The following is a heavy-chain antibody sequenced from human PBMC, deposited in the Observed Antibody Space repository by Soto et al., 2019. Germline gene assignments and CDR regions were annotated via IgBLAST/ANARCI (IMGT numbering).Heavy chain of an antibody. J-gene: IGHJ4*02. CDR1: GFIFSSFG. V-gene: IGHV3-48*03. CDR3: ATDPDGVYDFDY. CDR2: IDSRAATI. Sequence: EVRLVESGGGLVQPGGSLRLSCETSGFIFSSFGMNWARQAPGKGLELVKHIDSRAATISYADSVRGRFTISRDNAKNSVYLQMNTLRDEDKAIYYCATDPDGVYDFDYRGQGTLLAVSS. D-gene: IGHD2-8*01.